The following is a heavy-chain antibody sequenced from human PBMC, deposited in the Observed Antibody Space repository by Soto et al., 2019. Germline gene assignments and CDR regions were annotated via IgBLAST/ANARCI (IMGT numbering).Heavy chain of an antibody. CDR3: ARASIVGATFFDY. J-gene: IGHJ4*02. CDR1: GGSISSSNW. D-gene: IGHD1-26*01. Sequence: PSETLSLTCAVSGGSISSSNWWSWVRQPPGKGLEWIGEIYHSGSTNYNPSLKSRVTISVDKSKNQFSLKLSSVTAADTAVYYCARASIVGATFFDYWGQGTLVTVSS. CDR2: IYHSGST. V-gene: IGHV4-4*02.